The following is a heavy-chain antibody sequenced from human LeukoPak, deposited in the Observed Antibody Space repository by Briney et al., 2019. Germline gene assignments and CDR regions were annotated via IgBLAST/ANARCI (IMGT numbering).Heavy chain of an antibody. J-gene: IGHJ4*02. CDR2: IKQDGSAQ. V-gene: IGHV3-7*04. Sequence: GGSLRLSCAAPGFSFSSYWMTWVRQAPGKGLEWVANIKQDGSAQYHVDSVKGRFTISRDNANNSPYLQMNSLRADDTAVYYCARWSNNIDYWGQGTLVTVPS. D-gene: IGHD1/OR15-1a*01. CDR3: ARWSNNIDY. CDR1: GFSFSSYW.